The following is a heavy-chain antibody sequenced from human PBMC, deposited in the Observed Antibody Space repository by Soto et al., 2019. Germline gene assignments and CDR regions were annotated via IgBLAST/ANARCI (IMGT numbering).Heavy chain of an antibody. D-gene: IGHD1-7*01. CDR1: GFTFSSYN. J-gene: IGHJ6*02. CDR2: FSTSSSYI. V-gene: IGHV3-21*01. Sequence: PGGSLRLSCGASGFTFSSYNMNWVRQAPGKGLEWVSSFSTSSSYIYYPDSLRRRFTISRDNDKHSLYLQMNSLRAEDRAVYYFARDRDNWNWALWHYYGLGVLGQGTKVNVPS. CDR3: ARDRDNWNWALWHYYGLGV.